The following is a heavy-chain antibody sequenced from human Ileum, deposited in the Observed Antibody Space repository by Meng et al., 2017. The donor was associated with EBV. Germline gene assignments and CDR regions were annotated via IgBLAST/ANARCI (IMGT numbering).Heavy chain of an antibody. CDR1: GGSFTDYY. V-gene: IGHV4-34*01. Sequence: QVQLHQWGAGLLKSSETLSLTCAVYGGSFTDYYWTWIRQPPGKGLEWIGEINPSEGTNYNPSLKSRVTISVDTSKNQFSLKMNSLTAADTAIYYCARRGSYGGGCDYWGQGTLVTVSS. CDR2: INPSEGT. D-gene: IGHD1-26*01. J-gene: IGHJ4*02. CDR3: ARRGSYGGGCDY.